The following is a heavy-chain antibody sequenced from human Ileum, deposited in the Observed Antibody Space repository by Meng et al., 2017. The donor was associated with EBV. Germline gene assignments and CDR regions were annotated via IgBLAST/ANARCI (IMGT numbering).Heavy chain of an antibody. CDR1: GGSISSSNG. D-gene: IGHD1-14*01. Sequence: VAVQGAAPGLVEPWGTLSLSCAVSGGSISSSNGWIWVRQPPGKGLEWIGKIYHSGITIYNPSLKSRVTMSVDNSKNQFSLKLNSMTAADTAVYYCARDPTGGEDHQRVWGQGTLVTVSS. CDR2: IYHSGIT. CDR3: ARDPTGGEDHQRV. V-gene: IGHV4-4*02. J-gene: IGHJ4*02.